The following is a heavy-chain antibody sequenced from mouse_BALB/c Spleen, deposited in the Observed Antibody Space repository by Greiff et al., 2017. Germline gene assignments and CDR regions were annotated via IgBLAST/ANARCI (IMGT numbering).Heavy chain of an antibody. V-gene: IGHV5-9-4*01. J-gene: IGHJ4*01. CDR2: ISSGGSYT. D-gene: IGHD2-4*01. Sequence: EVKLVESGGGLVKPGGSLKLSCAASGFTFSSYAMSWVRQSPEKRLEWVAEISSGGSYTYYPDTVTGRFTISRDNAKNTLYLEMSSLRSEDTAMYYCARYYDYAGYAMDYWGQGTSVTVSS. CDR1: GFTFSSYA. CDR3: ARYYDYAGYAMDY.